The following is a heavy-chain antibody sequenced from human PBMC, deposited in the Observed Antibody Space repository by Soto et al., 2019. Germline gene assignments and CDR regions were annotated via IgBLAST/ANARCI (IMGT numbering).Heavy chain of an antibody. Sequence: GEPLKISCKGSGYSFTSYWIGWVRQMPGNGLEWMGIIYHGDSDTRYSPSFPGQVTISADKSISTAYLQWSSLKASDTAMYYFARSNRSGYYYHDPLDIWGQGTMVTVSS. CDR2: IYHGDSDT. CDR3: ARSNRSGYYYHDPLDI. D-gene: IGHD3-22*01. V-gene: IGHV5-51*01. CDR1: GYSFTSYW. J-gene: IGHJ3*02.